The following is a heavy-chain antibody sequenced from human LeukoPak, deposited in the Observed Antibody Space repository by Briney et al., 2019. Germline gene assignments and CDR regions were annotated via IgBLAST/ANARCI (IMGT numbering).Heavy chain of an antibody. CDR2: IFDGKTI. V-gene: IGHV4-34*12. J-gene: IGHJ4*02. CDR3: ASGAWAARLNS. Sequence: RASETLSLTCAVYGESLNYYYWSWLRQSPGKGLEWIGDIFDGKTINYNPSLKSRVTISAATSSQQFSLNLKSVTAADTAVYFCASGAWAARLNSWAQGALVIVSS. CDR1: GESLNYYY. D-gene: IGHD4-23*01.